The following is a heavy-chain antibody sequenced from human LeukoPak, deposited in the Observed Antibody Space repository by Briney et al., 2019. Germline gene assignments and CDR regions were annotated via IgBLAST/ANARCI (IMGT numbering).Heavy chain of an antibody. Sequence: GGSLRLSCAASGFTFSNYAMHWVRQAPGKGLEWVSAIGTAGDTYYSGSVKGRFTISRENAKNSLYLQMNSLRVGDTAVYYCARGRRQTGGYYYDSSGYYYGYWGQGTLVTVSS. CDR3: ARGRRQTGGYYYDSSGYYYGY. D-gene: IGHD3-22*01. V-gene: IGHV3-13*04. CDR1: GFTFSNYA. CDR2: IGTAGDT. J-gene: IGHJ4*02.